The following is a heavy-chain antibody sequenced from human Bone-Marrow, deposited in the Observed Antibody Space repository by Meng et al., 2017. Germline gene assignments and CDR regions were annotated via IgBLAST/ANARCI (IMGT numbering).Heavy chain of an antibody. CDR2: INPNTGGT. J-gene: IGHJ6*02. Sequence: ASVKVSCKASGFTFTDYFIHWVRQAPGQGLEWMGWINPNTGGTDYAQKFQGRVTMTRDTSISAAYMELSGLRSDDTAVYYCARDPGTNWNDDSYYYYGMDVWGQGTTVTVSS. CDR3: ARDPGTNWNDDSYYYYGMDV. D-gene: IGHD1-1*01. V-gene: IGHV1-2*02. CDR1: GFTFTDYF.